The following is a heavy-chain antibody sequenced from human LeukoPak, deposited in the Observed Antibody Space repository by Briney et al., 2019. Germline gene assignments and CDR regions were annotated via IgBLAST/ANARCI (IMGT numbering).Heavy chain of an antibody. D-gene: IGHD4-11*01. Sequence: SETLSLTCTVSGGSISSYYWSWIRQPPGKGLEWIGYIYYSGSTNHNPSLKSRVTISVDTSKNQFSLKLSSVTAEDTAVYYCARDRNSNYRYGMDVWGQGTTVTVSS. J-gene: IGHJ6*02. CDR3: ARDRNSNYRYGMDV. V-gene: IGHV4-59*01. CDR2: IYYSGST. CDR1: GGSISSYY.